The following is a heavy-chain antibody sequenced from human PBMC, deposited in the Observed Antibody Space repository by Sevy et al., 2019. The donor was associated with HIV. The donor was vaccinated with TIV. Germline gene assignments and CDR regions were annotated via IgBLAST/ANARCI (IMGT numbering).Heavy chain of an antibody. Sequence: ASVKVSCKASGYTFTGYYVHWMRQAPGQGLEWMGWVNPEGGDTNYTQNFQGRVTMTRDTSINTAYMELSSLTSDDTVVYYCARGSEARGSTNSAFEIWGQGTMVTVSS. CDR2: VNPEGGDT. CDR1: GYTFTGYY. J-gene: IGHJ3*02. D-gene: IGHD2-8*01. CDR3: ARGSEARGSTNSAFEI. V-gene: IGHV1-2*02.